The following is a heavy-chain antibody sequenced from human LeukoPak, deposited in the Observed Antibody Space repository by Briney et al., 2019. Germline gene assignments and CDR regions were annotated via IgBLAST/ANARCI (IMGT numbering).Heavy chain of an antibody. J-gene: IGHJ5*02. Sequence: GGSLRLSCAASGFKFDDYGMSWVRQVPGKGLEWVSGINWNGGSRGYADSVKGRFTISRDNAKNSVYLQMNSLRSEDTAFYHCARDRCSSTSCYNTPNWFDPWGQGTLVTVAS. CDR2: INWNGGSR. V-gene: IGHV3-20*01. D-gene: IGHD2-2*02. CDR1: GFKFDDYG. CDR3: ARDRCSSTSCYNTPNWFDP.